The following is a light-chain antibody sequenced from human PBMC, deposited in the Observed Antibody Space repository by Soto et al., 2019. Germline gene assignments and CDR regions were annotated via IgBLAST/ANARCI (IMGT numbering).Light chain of an antibody. J-gene: IGKJ4*01. Sequence: EIVLTQSPLSLPVTPGEPASISCMSSQNLLHSNXYNYLNWYLQKPGQSPQLLIYLGSNRAAGVPDRFSGSGSGTDFTLTINRVEAEDVGLYFCAQGLATPFTFGGGTKVDIK. V-gene: IGKV2-28*01. CDR3: AQGLATPFT. CDR1: QNLLHSNXYNY. CDR2: LGS.